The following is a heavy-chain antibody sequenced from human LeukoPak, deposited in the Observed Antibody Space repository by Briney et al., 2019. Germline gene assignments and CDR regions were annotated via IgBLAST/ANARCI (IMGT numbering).Heavy chain of an antibody. CDR1: GGSISSYY. V-gene: IGHV4-59*01. CDR2: MYYTGST. D-gene: IGHD1-26*01. CDR3: ARDGCPTTKSGCVGNWFDP. J-gene: IGHJ5*02. Sequence: SETLSLTCTVSGGSISSYYWSWIRQPPGKELEWIGYMYYTGSTNYNPSLKSRLTISVDTSKNQFSLRLSSVTAADTAVYYCARDGCPTTKSGCVGNWFDPWGQGTLVTVSS.